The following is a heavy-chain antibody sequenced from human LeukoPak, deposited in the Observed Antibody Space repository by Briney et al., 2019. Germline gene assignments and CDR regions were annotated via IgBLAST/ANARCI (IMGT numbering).Heavy chain of an antibody. Sequence: SQTLSLTCTVSGGSISSGSYYWSWIRQPAGKGLEWIGRIYTSGSTYYNPSLKSRVTISVDTSKNQFSLKLSSVTAADTAVYYCARHDWYFDLWGRGTLVTVSS. CDR3: ARHDWYFDL. J-gene: IGHJ2*01. V-gene: IGHV4-61*02. CDR1: GGSISSGSYY. CDR2: IYTSGST.